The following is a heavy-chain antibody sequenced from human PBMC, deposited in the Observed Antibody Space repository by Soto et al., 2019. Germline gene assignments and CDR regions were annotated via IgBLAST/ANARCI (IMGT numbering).Heavy chain of an antibody. CDR1: GGSFSGYY. J-gene: IGHJ5*02. CDR2: INHSGST. D-gene: IGHD2-2*01. Sequence: QVQLQQWGAGLLKPSETLSLTCAVYGGSFSGYYWSWIRQPPGKGLEWIGEINHSGSTNYNPSLKSRVTISVDTSKTQFALKLSSVTAADTAVYYCARGEGSIVVVPAAIGNNWFDPWGQGTLVTVSS. CDR3: ARGEGSIVVVPAAIGNNWFDP. V-gene: IGHV4-34*01.